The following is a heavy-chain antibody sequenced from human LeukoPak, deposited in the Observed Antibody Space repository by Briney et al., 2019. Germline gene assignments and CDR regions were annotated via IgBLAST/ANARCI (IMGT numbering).Heavy chain of an antibody. J-gene: IGHJ4*02. CDR1: GVTFSSYA. CDR3: AGAVAGTLDY. D-gene: IGHD6-19*01. V-gene: IGHV3-23*01. Sequence: GGSLRLSCAASGVTFSSYAMSWVRQAPGKGLEWVSAISGSGGSTYYADSVKGRFTISRDNSKNTLYLQMNSLRAEDTAVYYCAGAVAGTLDYWGQGTLVTVSS. CDR2: ISGSGGST.